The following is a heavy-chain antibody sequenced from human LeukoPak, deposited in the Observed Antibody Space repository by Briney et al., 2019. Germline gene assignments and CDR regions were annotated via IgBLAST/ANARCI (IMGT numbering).Heavy chain of an antibody. CDR2: ISGSGGST. CDR1: GFTFSSYA. V-gene: IGHV3-23*01. D-gene: IGHD3-9*01. J-gene: IGHJ6*04. CDR3: AKDITIFFYYYYGMDV. Sequence: GGSLRLSCAASGFTFSSYAMNWVRQAPGKGLEWVSAISGSGGSTYYADSVKGWFTISRDNSKNTLYLQMNSLRAEDTAVYYCAKDITIFFYYYYGMDVWGKGTTVTVSS.